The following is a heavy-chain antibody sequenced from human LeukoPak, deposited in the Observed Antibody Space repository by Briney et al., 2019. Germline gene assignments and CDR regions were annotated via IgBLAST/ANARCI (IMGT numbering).Heavy chain of an antibody. J-gene: IGHJ4*02. CDR1: GYTFTSYY. V-gene: IGHV1-46*01. D-gene: IGHD6-6*01. Sequence: ASVKVSCKASGYTFTSYYMHWVRQAPGQGLEWMGIINPSGGSTSYAQKFQGRVTMTRDMSTSTVYMELSSLRSEDTAVYYCATVRIAARLQADYWGQGTLVTVSS. CDR2: INPSGGST. CDR3: ATVRIAARLQADY.